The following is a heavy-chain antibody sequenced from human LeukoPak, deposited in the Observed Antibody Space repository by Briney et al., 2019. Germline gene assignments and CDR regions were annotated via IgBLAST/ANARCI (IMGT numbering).Heavy chain of an antibody. D-gene: IGHD3-10*01. CDR1: GFTFDDYA. CDR3: ARDPGTRGDF. Sequence: GGSLRLSCAASGFTFDDYAMHWVRQAPGKGLEWVSGISWNSGSIGYADSVKGRFTISRDNAKNSLFLQMNSLRAEDTAVYYCARDPGTRGDFWGQGTLVTVSS. CDR2: ISWNSGSI. J-gene: IGHJ4*02. V-gene: IGHV3-9*01.